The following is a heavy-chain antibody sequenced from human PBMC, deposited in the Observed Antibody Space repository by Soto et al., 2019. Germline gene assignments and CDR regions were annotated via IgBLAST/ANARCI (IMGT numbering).Heavy chain of an antibody. CDR3: AKRDYAFAA. Sequence: QVQLQESGPGLVKPSETLSLTCSVSGDSVTTGSYYWSWIRQPPGKGLEWIGYIYYSGSTNYNPSLKRRATISTDTSGRQFSLNLTSVTADDTAVYFCAKRDYAFAAWGQGTLVTVSS. V-gene: IGHV4-61*01. D-gene: IGHD4-17*01. CDR1: GDSVTTGSYY. J-gene: IGHJ1*01. CDR2: IYYSGST.